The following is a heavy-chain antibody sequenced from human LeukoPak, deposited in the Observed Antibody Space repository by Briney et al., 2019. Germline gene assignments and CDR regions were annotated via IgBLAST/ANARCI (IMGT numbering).Heavy chain of an antibody. Sequence: ASVKVSCKASGYTFTGYYMHWVRQAPGQGLEWMGWINPNSGGTNYAQKFQGRVTMTRETSISTAYMELSRLRSDDTAVYYCARVVPYYYDSSGPPDDNWGQGTLVTVSS. CDR2: INPNSGGT. CDR3: ARVVPYYYDSSGPPDDN. V-gene: IGHV1-2*02. CDR1: GYTFTGYY. J-gene: IGHJ4*02. D-gene: IGHD3-22*01.